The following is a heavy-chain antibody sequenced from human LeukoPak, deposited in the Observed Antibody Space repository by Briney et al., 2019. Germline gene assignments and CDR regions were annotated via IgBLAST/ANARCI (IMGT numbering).Heavy chain of an antibody. V-gene: IGHV1-46*01. J-gene: IGHJ4*02. CDR2: INPTGGST. D-gene: IGHD3-22*01. Sequence: ASVKVSCKASGYTFTSYYMNWVRQAPGQGLEWMGVINPTGGSTSYAQKFQGRVTITRDTSTSTVYMELSSLRSEDTAVYYCARGLEYYDSSGSHFDYWGQGTLVTVSS. CDR3: ARGLEYYDSSGSHFDY. CDR1: GYTFTSYY.